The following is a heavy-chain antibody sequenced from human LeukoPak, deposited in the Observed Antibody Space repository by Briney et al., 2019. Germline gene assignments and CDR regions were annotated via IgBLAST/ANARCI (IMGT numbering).Heavy chain of an antibody. V-gene: IGHV3-33*01. Sequence: GRSLRLSCAASGFTFSSYGMHWVRQAPGKGLEWVAVIWYDGSNKYYADSVKGRFTISRDNSKNTLYLQMNSLRAEDTAVYYCARGTVTTNYYGMDVWGQGTTVTVSS. CDR1: GFTFSSYG. D-gene: IGHD4-17*01. CDR3: ARGTVTTNYYGMDV. J-gene: IGHJ6*02. CDR2: IWYDGSNK.